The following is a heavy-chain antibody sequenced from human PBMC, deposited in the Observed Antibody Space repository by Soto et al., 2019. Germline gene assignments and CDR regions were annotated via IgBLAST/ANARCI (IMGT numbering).Heavy chain of an antibody. CDR1: GFTFSSYW. D-gene: IGHD2-8*02. J-gene: IGHJ4*02. V-gene: IGHV3-7*01. CDR2: IKQDGSEK. CDR3: AKDRRRVAVTGLFDY. Sequence: GGSLRLSCTASGFTFSSYWMSWVRQAPGKGLEWVANIKQDGSEKYYVDSVKGRFTISRDNAKNSLYLQMNSLRAEDTAVYHCAKDRRRVAVTGLFDYWGQGTLVTSPQ.